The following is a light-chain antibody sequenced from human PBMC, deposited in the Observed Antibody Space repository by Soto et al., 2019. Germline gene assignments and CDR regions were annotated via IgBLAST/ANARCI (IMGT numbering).Light chain of an antibody. Sequence: QTVVTQEPSLTVSPGGTVTLTCGSSTGAVTSGHYPYWFQHKPGQAPRTLIYDTTNRHSWTPARFSGSLLGGKAALTLSGAQPEDEAEYYCLLCYRGPGVFGGGTKLTVL. CDR2: DTT. V-gene: IGLV7-46*01. CDR1: TGAVTSGHY. J-gene: IGLJ2*01. CDR3: LLCYRGPGV.